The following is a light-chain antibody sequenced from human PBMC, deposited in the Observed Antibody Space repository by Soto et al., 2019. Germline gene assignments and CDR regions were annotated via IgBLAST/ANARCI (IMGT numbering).Light chain of an antibody. Sequence: DIVMTQSPATLSVSPGERATLSCRASQSVANNVAWYQQKPGQPPRLLIYGASTRAAGVPARFSGSGYGRQFSLTISRLQSEDFAIYHCQQHNNWPPWTFGQGTKVEV. CDR3: QQHNNWPPWT. CDR1: QSVANN. V-gene: IGKV3-15*01. J-gene: IGKJ1*01. CDR2: GAS.